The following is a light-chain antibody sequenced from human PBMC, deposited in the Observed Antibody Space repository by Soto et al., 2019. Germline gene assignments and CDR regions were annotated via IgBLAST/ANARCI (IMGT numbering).Light chain of an antibody. CDR3: SSYIGSNTLV. Sequence: QSALTQPASVSASPGQSITISCTGTSSDVGGYNYVSWYQQHPGRAPKLIIYDVSNRPSGVSTRFSGSKSGSTASLTISGLQAEDEADYYCSSYIGSNTLVFGGGTKLTVL. J-gene: IGLJ2*01. V-gene: IGLV2-14*01. CDR2: DVS. CDR1: SSDVGGYNY.